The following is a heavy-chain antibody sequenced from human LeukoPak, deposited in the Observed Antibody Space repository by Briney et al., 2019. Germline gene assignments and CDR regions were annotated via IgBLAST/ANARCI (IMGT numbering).Heavy chain of an antibody. CDR2: IYTSGST. V-gene: IGHV4-4*07. D-gene: IGHD5-18*01. J-gene: IGHJ4*02. CDR1: GGSISSYY. CDR3: ASGLRRIQLWLLDY. Sequence: SETLSLTCTVSGGSISSYYWSWLRQPAGKGVEWVGRIYTSGSTNYHPSLKSRVTMSVDTSKNQFSLKLSSVTAADTAVYYCASGLRRIQLWLLDYWGQGTLVTVSS.